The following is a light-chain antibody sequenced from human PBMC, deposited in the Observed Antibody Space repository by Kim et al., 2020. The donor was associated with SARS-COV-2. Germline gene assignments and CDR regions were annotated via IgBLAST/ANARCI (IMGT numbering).Light chain of an antibody. CDR3: QQRSNWPPYT. V-gene: IGKV3-11*01. CDR2: DAT. J-gene: IGKJ2*01. CDR1: QSVGSY. Sequence: LAPGERATHACRASQSVGSYLAWYQHKPGQAPRLLIYDATNRATGIPARFSGSGSGTDFTLTISSLEPEDFAVYYCQQRSNWPPYTFGHGTKLEI.